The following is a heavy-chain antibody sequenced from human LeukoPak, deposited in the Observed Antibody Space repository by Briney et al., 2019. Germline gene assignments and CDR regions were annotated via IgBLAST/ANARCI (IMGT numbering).Heavy chain of an antibody. CDR3: AKDRGY. V-gene: IGHV3-23*01. CDR1: GFTFSNFP. Sequence: GSLRLSCATSGFTFSNFPMTWIRQAPGKGLEWVSAISGSGGSTNYADSVKGRFTISRDNSKNTLYLQMNSLRAEDTAVYYCAKDRGYWGQGTLVTVSS. CDR2: ISGSGGST. J-gene: IGHJ4*02.